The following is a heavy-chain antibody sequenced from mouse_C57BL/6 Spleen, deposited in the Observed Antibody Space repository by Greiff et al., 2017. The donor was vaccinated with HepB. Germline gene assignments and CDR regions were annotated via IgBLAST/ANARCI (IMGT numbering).Heavy chain of an antibody. D-gene: IGHD2-13*01. CDR3: GREEGDYEDFDV. CDR2: INPNNGGT. CDR1: GYTFTDYY. J-gene: IGHJ1*03. Sequence: VQLQQSAPELVKPGASVKISCKASGYTFTDYYMNWVEQSHGKSLEWIGDINPNNGGTSYNPKFKGKATLTVDKSSRTAYMELRRLTSEDSAVYYCGREEGDYEDFDVWGTGTTVTVSS. V-gene: IGHV1-26*01.